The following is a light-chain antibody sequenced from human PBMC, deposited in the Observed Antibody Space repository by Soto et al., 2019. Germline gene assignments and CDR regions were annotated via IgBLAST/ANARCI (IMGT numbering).Light chain of an antibody. V-gene: IGLV2-23*01. CDR1: NSDVGIYNL. CDR2: EGS. Sequence: QSALTQPASVSGSPGQSITVSCTGINSDVGIYNLVSWYQQHPGKAPKLMIYEGSKRPSGVSNRFSGSKSGNTASLTISGLQAEDEADYYCCSYAGSRRVFGGGTKLTVL. J-gene: IGLJ3*02. CDR3: CSYAGSRRV.